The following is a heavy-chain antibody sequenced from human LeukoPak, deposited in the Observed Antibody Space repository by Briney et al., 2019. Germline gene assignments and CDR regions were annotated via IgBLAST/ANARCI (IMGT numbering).Heavy chain of an antibody. D-gene: IGHD6-13*01. Sequence: ASVTVSCTVSGYTLTELSLHWVRQAPGKGLEWMGGFDPEDGETIYAQKFQGRVTMTEDTSTDTAYMELSSLRSEDTAVYYCATDVYSSSWYNYWGXGTXVTVSS. CDR2: FDPEDGET. CDR1: GYTLTELS. J-gene: IGHJ4*01. V-gene: IGHV1-24*01. CDR3: ATDVYSSSWYNY.